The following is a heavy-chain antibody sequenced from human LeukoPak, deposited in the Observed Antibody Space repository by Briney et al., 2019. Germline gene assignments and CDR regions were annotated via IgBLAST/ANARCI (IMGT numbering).Heavy chain of an antibody. CDR3: ARDEVGAPPVSPGGGGDY. V-gene: IGHV1-46*01. CDR2: INPSGGST. CDR1: GYTFTSYY. Sequence: AASVKVSCKASGYTFTSYYMHWVRQAPGQGLEWMGIINPSGGSTSYAQKFQGRVTMTRDTSTSTVYMELSSLRSEDTAVYYCARDEVGAPPVSPGGGGDYWGQGTLVTVSS. D-gene: IGHD1-26*01. J-gene: IGHJ4*02.